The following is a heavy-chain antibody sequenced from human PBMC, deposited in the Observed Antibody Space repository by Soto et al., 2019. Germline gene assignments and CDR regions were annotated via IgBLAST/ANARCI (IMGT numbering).Heavy chain of an antibody. V-gene: IGHV4-30-4*01. D-gene: IGHD5-12*01. CDR3: SSLPDGYTSGLDY. CDR1: GASISSGDYY. J-gene: IGHJ4*02. CDR2: IYYTGNT. Sequence: QVQLQESGPGLVKPSQTLSLSCTVSGASISSGDYYWSWIRQPPGKGLEWIGYIYYTGNTVFNPSLKSRVSISVDTSNNQFSLKLNPVPAADTAVYYCSSLPDGYTSGLDYWGQGTLVTVSS.